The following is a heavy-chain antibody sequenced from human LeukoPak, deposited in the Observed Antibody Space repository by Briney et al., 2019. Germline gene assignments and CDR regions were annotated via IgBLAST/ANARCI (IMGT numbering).Heavy chain of an antibody. J-gene: IGHJ6*02. CDR2: FCGSGSYI. D-gene: IGHD7-27*01. V-gene: IGHV3-21*01. Sequence: RGGSLRLSCAASGFIFETYIMNWVRQAPGKGLEWVSSFCGSGSYIDYADSVKGRFTISRDNAKNSLFLQMSSLRAEDPRVCYWARNRFNGGLYLGMYFYNGLDVWGLGTTVTASS. CDR1: GFIFETYI. CDR3: ARNRFNGGLYLGMYFYNGLDV.